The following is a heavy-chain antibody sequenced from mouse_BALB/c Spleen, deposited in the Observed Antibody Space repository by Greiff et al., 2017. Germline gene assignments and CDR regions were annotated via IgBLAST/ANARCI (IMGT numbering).Heavy chain of an antibody. CDR3: ARGGVVDY. Sequence: EVQGVESGPGLVKPSQSLSLTCTVTGYSITSDYAWDWIRQFPGNKLEWMGYISYSGSTSYNPSLKSRISITRDTSKNQFFLQLNSVTTEDTATYYCARGGVVDYWGQGTTLTVSS. J-gene: IGHJ2*01. CDR2: ISYSGST. D-gene: IGHD1-1*01. CDR1: GYSITSDYA. V-gene: IGHV3-2*02.